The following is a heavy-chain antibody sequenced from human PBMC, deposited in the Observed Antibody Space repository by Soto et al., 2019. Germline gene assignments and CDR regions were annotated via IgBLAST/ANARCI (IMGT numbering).Heavy chain of an antibody. J-gene: IGHJ3*02. V-gene: IGHV3-23*01. CDR2: ISARVGGLGGT. CDR3: AKDRWGPIRGVALAFDM. Sequence: EVQLLESGGGLVQPGGSLRLSCAASGFPFRDYGMSWVRQAPGMGLEWVSEISARVGGLGGTFYADSVRGRFTISRDNSKDTLLLHMRSPGAEDTAVYYCAKDRWGPIRGVALAFDMWGQGTVVTVSS. D-gene: IGHD3-10*01. CDR1: GFPFRDYG.